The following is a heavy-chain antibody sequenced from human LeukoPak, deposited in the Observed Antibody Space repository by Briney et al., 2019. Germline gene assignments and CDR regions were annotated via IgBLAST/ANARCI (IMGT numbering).Heavy chain of an antibody. CDR2: ISSSGSTI. J-gene: IGHJ4*02. CDR1: GFTFSDYY. D-gene: IGHD3-3*01. V-gene: IGHV3-11*01. CDR3: ARVDYDFWSGYYTGYLDY. Sequence: KPGGSLRLSCAASGFTFSDYYMSWLRQAPGKGLEWVSYISSSGSTIYYADSVKGRFTISRDNAKNSLYLQMNSLRAEDTAVYYCARVDYDFWSGYYTGYLDYWGQGTLVTVSS.